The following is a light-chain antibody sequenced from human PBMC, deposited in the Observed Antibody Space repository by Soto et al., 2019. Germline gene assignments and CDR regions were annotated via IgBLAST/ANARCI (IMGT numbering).Light chain of an antibody. CDR1: QSVSSY. J-gene: IGKJ4*01. CDR2: GVS. CDR3: QQYVTSPLT. Sequence: EIVLTQSPGTLSLSLGERATLSCRASQSVSSYLAWYQQKPGQAPRLLIYGVSSRATGIPDRFSGSGSGTDFTLTISRLEPEDFAVYYCQQYVTSPLTFGGGTKVDIK. V-gene: IGKV3-20*01.